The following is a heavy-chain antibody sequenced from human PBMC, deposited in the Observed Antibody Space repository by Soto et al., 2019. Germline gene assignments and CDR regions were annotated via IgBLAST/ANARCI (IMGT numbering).Heavy chain of an antibody. CDR1: GYTLTRYC. D-gene: IGHD2-2*01. J-gene: IGHJ5*02. V-gene: IGHV1-46*01. CDR2: INPNSGST. Sequence: ASVKVSCKASGYTLTRYCIHWVRQAPGQGLEWMGIINPNSGSTSYAQKFQDRVTMTRDTSTSTVYMELSSLRSEDTAVYYCARDIVVAPTARGWFDPWGQGTMVTVYS. CDR3: ARDIVVAPTARGWFDP.